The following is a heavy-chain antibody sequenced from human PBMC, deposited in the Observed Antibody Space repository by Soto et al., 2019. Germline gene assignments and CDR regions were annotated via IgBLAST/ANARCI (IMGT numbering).Heavy chain of an antibody. CDR1: GGSVSSGSYY. CDR2: IYYSGST. V-gene: IGHV4-61*01. CDR3: ARGILHSSSWYGLDY. J-gene: IGHJ4*02. D-gene: IGHD6-13*01. Sequence: SETLSLTCTVSGGSVSSGSYYWSWIRQPPGKGLEWIGYIYYSGSTNYNPSLKSRVTISVDTSKNQFSLKLSSVTAADTAVYYCARGILHSSSWYGLDYWGQGTLVTVSS.